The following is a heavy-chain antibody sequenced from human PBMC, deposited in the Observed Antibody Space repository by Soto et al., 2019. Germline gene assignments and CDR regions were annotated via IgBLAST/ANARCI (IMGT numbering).Heavy chain of an antibody. CDR1: GVSISSPNHN. D-gene: IGHD1-1*01. Sequence: QVQLQESGPGLVEPSQTLSLTCTVSGVSISSPNHNWSWIRQYPGKGLEWIGFIHYSGTTYYNPSLKSRVAISVDTSRNDFSLRLSSVTAADTAVYYCTTGGDASKTGYRGQGTLVTVSS. V-gene: IGHV4-31*03. CDR2: IHYSGTT. J-gene: IGHJ4*02. CDR3: TTGGDASKTGY.